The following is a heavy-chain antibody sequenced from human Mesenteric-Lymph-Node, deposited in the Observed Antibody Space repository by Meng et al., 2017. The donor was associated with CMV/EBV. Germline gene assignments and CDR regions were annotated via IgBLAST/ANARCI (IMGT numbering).Heavy chain of an antibody. V-gene: IGHV3-23*01. Sequence: GESLKISCAASGFTFSSYAMSWVRQAPGKGLEWVSAISGSGGSTYYADSVKGRFTISRDNSKNTLYLQMNSLRAEDTAVYYCAKGEYYDFWSGYIGMDVWAKGPRSPSP. D-gene: IGHD3-3*01. CDR2: ISGSGGST. CDR1: GFTFSSYA. J-gene: IGHJ6*02. CDR3: AKGEYYDFWSGYIGMDV.